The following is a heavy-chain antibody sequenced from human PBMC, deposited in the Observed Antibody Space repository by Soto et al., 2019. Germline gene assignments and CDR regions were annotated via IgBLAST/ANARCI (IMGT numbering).Heavy chain of an antibody. D-gene: IGHD3-9*01. CDR2: INHRGST. V-gene: IGHV4-34*04. CDR3: ARQYYDILTGYAPYFDY. CDR1: GGSFSGYY. Sequence: PSETLSLTCAVYGGSFSGYYWTWIRQPPRKGLEWIGEINHRGSTNHNPSLKSRATISVDRSKNQFSLKLSSVTAADTAVYYCARQYYDILTGYAPYFDYWGQGTLVTVSS. J-gene: IGHJ4*02.